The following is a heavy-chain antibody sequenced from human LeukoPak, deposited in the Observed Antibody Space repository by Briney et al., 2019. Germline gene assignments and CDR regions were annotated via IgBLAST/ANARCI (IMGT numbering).Heavy chain of an antibody. Sequence: ASVKVSCKASGYTFTSYGISWVRQAPGQGLEWMGWISAYNGNTNYAQKLQGRATMTTDTSTSTAYMELRSLRSDDTAAYYCARWNTVTKTFDYWGQGTLVTVSS. CDR1: GYTFTSYG. V-gene: IGHV1-18*01. D-gene: IGHD4-17*01. CDR3: ARWNTVTKTFDY. CDR2: ISAYNGNT. J-gene: IGHJ4*02.